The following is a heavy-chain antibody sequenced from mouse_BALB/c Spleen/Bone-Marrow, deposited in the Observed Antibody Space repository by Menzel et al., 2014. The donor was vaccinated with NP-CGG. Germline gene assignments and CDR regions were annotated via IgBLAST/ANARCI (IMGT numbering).Heavy chain of an antibody. CDR2: IYPGNVDT. CDR3: AREVGRGGYFDV. V-gene: IGHV1S56*01. Sequence: VQLQQSGPELVMPGTSVKISCKASGYTFTNYYLHWVKQRPGQGLEWIGWIYPGNVDTKYNEKFKGKATLTADESSSTAYMQLSSLTSEDSAVYFCAREVGRGGYFDVWGAGTPVTVSS. J-gene: IGHJ1*01. CDR1: GYTFTNYY. D-gene: IGHD1-1*02.